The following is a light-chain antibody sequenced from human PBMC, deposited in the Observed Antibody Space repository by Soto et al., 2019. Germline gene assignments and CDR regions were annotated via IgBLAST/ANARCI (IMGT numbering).Light chain of an antibody. V-gene: IGKV3-11*01. CDR3: HQRQYLPLIP. CDR2: DAS. J-gene: IGKJ5*01. CDR1: QTVSSK. Sequence: EIMLKMSPSTLSSSKRERATLYCRASQTVSSKLAWYQHKPGQAPRLLISDASNRATGIPARFSGSGSGTDFTLTISSLEPEDFAVYYCHQRQYLPLIPFCHGALLAIK.